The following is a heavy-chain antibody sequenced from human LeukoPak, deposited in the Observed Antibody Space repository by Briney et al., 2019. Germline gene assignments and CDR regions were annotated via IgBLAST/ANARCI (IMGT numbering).Heavy chain of an antibody. CDR2: IYYSGST. V-gene: IGHV4-31*03. J-gene: IGHJ5*02. D-gene: IGHD2-2*02. CDR1: GGSISSGGYY. Sequence: PSQTLSLTCTVSGGSISSGGYYWSWIRQHPGKGLEWIGYIYYSGSTYYNPSLKSRVTISVDTSKNQFSLKLSSVTAAGTAVYYCARALYCSSTSCYMNNWFDPWGQGTLVTVSS. CDR3: ARALYCSSTSCYMNNWFDP.